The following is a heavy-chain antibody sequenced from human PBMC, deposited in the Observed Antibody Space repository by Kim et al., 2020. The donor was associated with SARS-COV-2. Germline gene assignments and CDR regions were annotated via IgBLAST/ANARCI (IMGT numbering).Heavy chain of an antibody. J-gene: IGHJ6*02. CDR2: IYYSGST. V-gene: IGHV4-31*03. CDR3: ASITMVRGVITYGMDV. Sequence: SQTLSLTCTVSGGSISSGGYYWSWIRQHPGKGLEWIGYIYYSGSTYYNPSLKSRVTISVETSKNQFSLKLSSVTAADTAVYYCASITMVRGVITYGMDVWGQGTTVTVSS. D-gene: IGHD3-10*01. CDR1: GGSISSGGYY.